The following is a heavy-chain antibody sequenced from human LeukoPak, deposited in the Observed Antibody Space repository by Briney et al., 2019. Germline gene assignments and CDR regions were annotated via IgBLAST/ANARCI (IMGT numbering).Heavy chain of an antibody. CDR1: GFTFDDYA. D-gene: IGHD3-10*01. V-gene: IGHV3-9*01. CDR2: ISWNSGSI. J-gene: IGHJ4*02. Sequence: GGSLRLSCAASGFTFDDYAMHWVRQAPGKGLEWVSGISWNSGSIGYADSVKGRFTISRDNAKNSLYLHMNSLRAEDTALYYCARGMRNYYGSGSYYTAADYWGQGTLVTVSS. CDR3: ARGMRNYYGSGSYYTAADY.